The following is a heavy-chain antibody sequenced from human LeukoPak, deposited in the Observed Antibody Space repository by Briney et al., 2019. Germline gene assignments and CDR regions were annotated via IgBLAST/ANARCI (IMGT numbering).Heavy chain of an antibody. D-gene: IGHD3-10*01. Sequence: GGSLRLSCAASGFTFSNFWMSWVRQAPGKGLEWVANIKQDGSEKYYVDSVKGRFTISRDNAKNSLYLQMNSLRAADTALYYCARDQGTYGFQYWGQGTLVTVSS. CDR1: GFTFSNFW. V-gene: IGHV3-7*04. CDR3: ARDQGTYGFQY. J-gene: IGHJ1*01. CDR2: IKQDGSEK.